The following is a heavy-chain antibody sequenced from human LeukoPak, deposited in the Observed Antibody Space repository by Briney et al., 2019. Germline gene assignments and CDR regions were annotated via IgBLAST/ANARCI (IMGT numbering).Heavy chain of an antibody. CDR2: IRYDGINK. Sequence: GGSLRLSCAASGFTFSTHGMHWVRQAPGKGLEWVAFIRYDGINKYYADSVKGRFTISRDSFKNTLYLQMNSLRPEDTAVYYCAKGPTYSSGWYKHFDYWGQGTLVTVSS. J-gene: IGHJ4*02. CDR3: AKGPTYSSGWYKHFDY. D-gene: IGHD6-19*01. CDR1: GFTFSTHG. V-gene: IGHV3-30*02.